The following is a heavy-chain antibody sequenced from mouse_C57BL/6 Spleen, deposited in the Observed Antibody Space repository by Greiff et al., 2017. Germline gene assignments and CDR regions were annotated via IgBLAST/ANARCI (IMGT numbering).Heavy chain of an antibody. CDR3: ARAKYGSSGGYYAMDY. CDR2: IYPGGGYT. Sequence: QVHVKQSGAELVRPGTSVKMSCKASGYTFTNYWIGWAKQRPGHGLEWIGDIYPGGGYTNYNEKFKGKATLTADKSSSTAYMQFSSLTSEDSAIYYCARAKYGSSGGYYAMDYWGQGTSVTVSS. V-gene: IGHV1-63*01. J-gene: IGHJ4*01. CDR1: GYTFTNYW. D-gene: IGHD1-1*01.